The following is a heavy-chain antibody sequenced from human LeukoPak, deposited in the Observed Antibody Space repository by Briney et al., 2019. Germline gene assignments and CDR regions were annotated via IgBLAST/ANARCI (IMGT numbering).Heavy chain of an antibody. CDR3: AGDGYNSRRFFDY. V-gene: IGHV1-2*02. J-gene: IGHJ4*02. CDR1: GYTFTRYY. D-gene: IGHD5-24*01. CDR2: INPNSGGT. Sequence: ASVKLSCKASGYTFTRYYMHWVRQAPAQRLEWMAWINPNSGGTNYAQKFQRRVTMTRDTSINTAYMELSRLISDDTAVYYCAGDGYNSRRFFDYWGQGTLVTVSS.